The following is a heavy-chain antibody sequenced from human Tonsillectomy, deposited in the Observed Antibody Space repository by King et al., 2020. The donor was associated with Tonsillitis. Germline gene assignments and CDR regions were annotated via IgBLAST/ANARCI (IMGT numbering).Heavy chain of an antibody. Sequence: VQLQESGPGLVKPSQTLSLTCTVAGGSISSGSYYWSWIRQPAGTGLEWIGRIYTSGSTNYNPSLKSRVTISLDTSKNQLSLKLSSVTAADTAVYYCARAGGAYYYDSSGYAFDYWGQGTLVTVSS. D-gene: IGHD3-22*01. CDR1: GGSISSGSYY. J-gene: IGHJ4*02. CDR3: ARAGGAYYYDSSGYAFDY. CDR2: IYTSGST. V-gene: IGHV4-61*02.